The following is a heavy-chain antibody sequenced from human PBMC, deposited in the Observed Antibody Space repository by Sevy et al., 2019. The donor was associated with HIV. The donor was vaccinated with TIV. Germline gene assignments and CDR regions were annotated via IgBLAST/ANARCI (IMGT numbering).Heavy chain of an antibody. CDR1: GLTFSNYV. V-gene: IGHV3-23*01. D-gene: IGHD6-25*01. CDR3: ARNLSPSGAFDI. J-gene: IGHJ3*02. Sequence: GGSLRLSCAASGLTFSNYVMSWVRQAPGKGLEWVSVISGSSGTTYAAESVKGRFTISRDSSKNTLYLHMSSLGAEDTAVYYCARNLSPSGAFDIWGQGTSVTVSS. CDR2: ISGSSGTT.